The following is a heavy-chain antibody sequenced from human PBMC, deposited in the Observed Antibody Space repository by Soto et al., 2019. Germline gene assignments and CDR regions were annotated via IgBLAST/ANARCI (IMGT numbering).Heavy chain of an antibody. V-gene: IGHV1-46*01. D-gene: IGHD2-15*01. CDR2: IDPSGGGT. Sequence: ASVKVSCKASGYTFTIYYMHWVRQAPGQGLEWMGIIDPSGGGTSYAQKFQGRLTMTRDTSTSTVYMELSSLRSEDTAVYYCASDRVDCSGGNCWRSVEDTWG. J-gene: IGHJ5*01. CDR1: GYTFTIYY. CDR3: ASDRVDCSGGNCWRSVEDT.